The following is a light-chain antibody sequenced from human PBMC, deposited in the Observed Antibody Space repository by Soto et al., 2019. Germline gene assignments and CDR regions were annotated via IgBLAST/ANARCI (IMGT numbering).Light chain of an antibody. CDR3: GTWDNGLSAVV. CDR2: END. Sequence: QAVVTQPPSVSAAPGQKITISCSGSDSNIWYNSVSWYQQLPGTAPKLLNSENDERPSDLPDRFSASKSGTSATLGITGLQTGDEATYFCGTWDNGLSAVVFGGGTQLTVL. CDR1: DSNIWYNS. V-gene: IGLV1-51*02. J-gene: IGLJ2*01.